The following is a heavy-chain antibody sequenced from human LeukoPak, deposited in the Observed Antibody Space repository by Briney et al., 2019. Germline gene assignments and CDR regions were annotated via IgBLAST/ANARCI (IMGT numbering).Heavy chain of an antibody. J-gene: IGHJ4*02. CDR2: IKQDGSEK. CDR3: ARDGHYDILTGYFDY. Sequence: PGGSLRLSCAASGFTFSSYWMSWVRQAPGKGLEWVANIKQDGSEKYYVDSVKGRFTISRDNAKNSLYLQMNSLRAEDTAVYYCARDGHYDILTGYFDYWGQGTLVTVSP. CDR1: GFTFSSYW. V-gene: IGHV3-7*01. D-gene: IGHD3-9*01.